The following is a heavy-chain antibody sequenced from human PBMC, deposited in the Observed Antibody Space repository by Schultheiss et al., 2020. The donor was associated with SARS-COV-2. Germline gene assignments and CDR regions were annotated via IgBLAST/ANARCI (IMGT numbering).Heavy chain of an antibody. V-gene: IGHV1-2*02. D-gene: IGHD5-18*01. Sequence: ASVKVSCKASGGTFSSYAISWVRQAPGQGLEWMGRINPNSGGTNYAQKFQGRVTMTRDTSISTAYMELSRLRSDDTAVYYCARDSYGYDYWGQGTLVTVSS. CDR1: GGTFSSYA. CDR3: ARDSYGYDY. CDR2: INPNSGGT. J-gene: IGHJ4*02.